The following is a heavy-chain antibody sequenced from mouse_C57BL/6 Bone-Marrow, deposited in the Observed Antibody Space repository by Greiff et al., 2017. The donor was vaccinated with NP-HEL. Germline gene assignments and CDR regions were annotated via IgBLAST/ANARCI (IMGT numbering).Heavy chain of an antibody. Sequence: EVKLMESGEGLVKPGGSLKLSCAASGFTFSSYAMSWVRQTPEKRLEWVAYISSGGDYIYYADTVKGRFTISRDNARNTLYLQMSSLKSEDTAMYYCTSDGYYGHFDVWGTGTTVTVSS. CDR3: TSDGYYGHFDV. V-gene: IGHV5-9-1*02. J-gene: IGHJ1*03. D-gene: IGHD2-3*01. CDR2: ISSGGDYI. CDR1: GFTFSSYA.